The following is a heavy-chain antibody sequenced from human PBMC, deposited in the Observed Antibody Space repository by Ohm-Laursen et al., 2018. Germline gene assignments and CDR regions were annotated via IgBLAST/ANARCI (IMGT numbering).Heavy chain of an antibody. CDR3: ARDQRSRHGNYYGMDV. Sequence: ASVTVSCKASGYTFTSYGISWVRQAPGQGLEWMGWISAYNGDTYYAQSFQGRVTMTTDTSTNRAYMELRSLRSDDTAVYYCARDQRSRHGNYYGMDVWGQGTTVTVSS. D-gene: IGHD4-23*01. J-gene: IGHJ6*02. CDR2: ISAYNGDT. V-gene: IGHV1-18*01. CDR1: GYTFTSYG.